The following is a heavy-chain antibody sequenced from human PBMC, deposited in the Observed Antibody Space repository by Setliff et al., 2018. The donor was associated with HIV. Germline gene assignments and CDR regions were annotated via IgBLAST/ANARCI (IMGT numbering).Heavy chain of an antibody. J-gene: IGHJ4*02. CDR3: ARVQVSGTYPIDY. V-gene: IGHV4-34*01. D-gene: IGHD3-10*01. Sequence: KPSETLSLTCAVYGGSFSGYYWSWIRQPPGKGLEWIGEINHSGSTYYNPSLKSRVTISVDTSKNQFSLKLSSVTAADTAVYYCARVQVSGTYPIDYWGQGALVTVSS. CDR2: INHSGST. CDR1: GGSFSGYY.